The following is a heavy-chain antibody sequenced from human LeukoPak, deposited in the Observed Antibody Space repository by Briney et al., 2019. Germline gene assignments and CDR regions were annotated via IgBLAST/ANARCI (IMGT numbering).Heavy chain of an antibody. J-gene: IGHJ4*02. V-gene: IGHV4-39*01. CDR3: ARRENNYGYFDY. CDR2: IYNSGST. D-gene: IGHD3-10*01. Sequence: SETLSLTCTVSGGSISSNSYYWGWIRQPPGKGLEWIGNIYNSGSTYYSPSLKSRVTISVDTSKNQFSLKLSSVTAADTAVYYCARRENNYGYFDYWGQGTLVTVSS. CDR1: GGSISSNSYY.